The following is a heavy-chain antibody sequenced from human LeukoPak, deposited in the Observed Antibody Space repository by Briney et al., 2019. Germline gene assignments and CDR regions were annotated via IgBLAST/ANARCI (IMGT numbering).Heavy chain of an antibody. J-gene: IGHJ4*02. D-gene: IGHD4-17*01. CDR3: ARDYGDLPARVPYFDY. Sequence: GGSLRLSCAASGFSISRYSMNWVRQAPGKGLEWVSYISSSSSMIYYADSVKGRFTISRDNAKNSLYLQMKSLRDEDTAIYYCARDYGDLPARVPYFDYWGQGTLVTVSS. V-gene: IGHV3-48*02. CDR1: GFSISRYS. CDR2: ISSSSSMI.